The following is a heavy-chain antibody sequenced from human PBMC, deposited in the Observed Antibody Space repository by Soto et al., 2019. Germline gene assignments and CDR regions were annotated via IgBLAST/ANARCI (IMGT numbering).Heavy chain of an antibody. V-gene: IGHV4-31*03. CDR2: IYYSGST. CDR3: ARGLSVTLFDN. D-gene: IGHD4-17*01. CDR1: GGSISTGGYY. Sequence: QVQLQESGPGLVKPSRTLSLTCTVSGGSISTGGYYWTWIRQHPGKGLEWIGYIYYSGSTYYNPSLKSRVTISVDTSKNQFSLKLSSVTAADTAVYYWARGLSVTLFDNWGQGTLVTVSS. J-gene: IGHJ4*02.